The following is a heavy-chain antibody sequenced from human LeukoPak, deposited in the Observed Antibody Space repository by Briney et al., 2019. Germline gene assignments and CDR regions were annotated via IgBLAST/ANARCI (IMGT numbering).Heavy chain of an antibody. CDR1: GFTFSTYA. J-gene: IGHJ4*02. Sequence: GGSLRLSCAASGFTFSTYAMSWVRQAPGKGLEWVSAIGGSGGSTYYADSVKGRFSISRDDSKNTLYLQMNSLRAEDTAVYYCAKDDAWLQFGDWGRGTLVTVSS. D-gene: IGHD5-24*01. CDR2: IGGSGGST. V-gene: IGHV3-23*01. CDR3: AKDDAWLQFGD.